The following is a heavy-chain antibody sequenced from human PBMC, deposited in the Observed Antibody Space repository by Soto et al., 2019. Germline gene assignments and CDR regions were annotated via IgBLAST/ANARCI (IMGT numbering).Heavy chain of an antibody. Sequence: QLQLQESGPGLVKPSETLSLTCTVSGGSISSSSYYWGWIRQPPGKGLEWIGSIYYSGSTYYNPSLKSRVTISVDTSKNQFSLKLSSVTAADKAVYYCARLDGTGLDYWGQGTLVTVSS. D-gene: IGHD3-10*01. J-gene: IGHJ4*02. V-gene: IGHV4-39*01. CDR2: IYYSGST. CDR3: ARLDGTGLDY. CDR1: GGSISSSSYY.